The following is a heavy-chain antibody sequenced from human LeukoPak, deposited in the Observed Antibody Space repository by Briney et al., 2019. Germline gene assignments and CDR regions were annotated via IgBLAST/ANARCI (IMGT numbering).Heavy chain of an antibody. CDR2: INPNSGGT. D-gene: IGHD3-22*01. Sequence: ASVKVSCKASGYTFTGYYMHWVRQAPGQGLEWMGWINPNSGGTNYAQKFQGRVTMTRDTSISTAYMELSSLRSEDTAMYYCAREYEVVESSGSRSSFEYWGQGTLVTVAS. V-gene: IGHV1-2*02. J-gene: IGHJ4*02. CDR1: GYTFTGYY. CDR3: AREYEVVESSGSRSSFEY.